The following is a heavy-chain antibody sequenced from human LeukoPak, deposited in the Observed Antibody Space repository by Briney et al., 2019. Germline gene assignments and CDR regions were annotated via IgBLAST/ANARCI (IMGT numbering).Heavy chain of an antibody. CDR2: IHHSGSS. Sequence: SETLSLTCTVSGESISSGYYWGWIRQPPGRGLEWIGSIHHSGSSYYNPFLKSRVTISVDTSKNQFSLKLSSVTAADTAVHYCARYYDGSGSPRFDPWGQETLVTVSS. V-gene: IGHV4-38-2*02. D-gene: IGHD3-22*01. CDR1: GESISSGYY. CDR3: ARYYDGSGSPRFDP. J-gene: IGHJ5*02.